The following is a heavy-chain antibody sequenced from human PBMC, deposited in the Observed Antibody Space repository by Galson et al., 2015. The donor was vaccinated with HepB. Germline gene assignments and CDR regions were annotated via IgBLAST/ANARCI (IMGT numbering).Heavy chain of an antibody. CDR3: ALFPQEYRH. Sequence: SLRLSCAASGFTFSIYSMNWVRQAPGKGLEWVSSISDSSRYIYYADSVKGRFTISRDNAKNSLYLQMNSLTAEDTAVYYCALFPQEYRHWGQGTLVTVSS. D-gene: IGHD2/OR15-2a*01. V-gene: IGHV3-21*01. CDR1: GFTFSIYS. J-gene: IGHJ4*02. CDR2: ISDSSRYI.